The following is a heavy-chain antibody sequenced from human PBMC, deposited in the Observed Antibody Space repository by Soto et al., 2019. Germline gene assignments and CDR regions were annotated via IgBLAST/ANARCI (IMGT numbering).Heavy chain of an antibody. V-gene: IGHV3-30*18. CDR3: AKGRQIAVDFFGGMDV. J-gene: IGHJ6*02. CDR2: ISSDGRNK. D-gene: IGHD6-19*01. Sequence: GGSLRLSCAASGFTFSSYGMHWVRQAPGKWLEWVADISSDGRNKYYADSLKGRFTISRDNSKNTLYLLMNSLGAEDTAVYYCAKGRQIAVDFFGGMDVWGQGTTVTVSS. CDR1: GFTFSSYG.